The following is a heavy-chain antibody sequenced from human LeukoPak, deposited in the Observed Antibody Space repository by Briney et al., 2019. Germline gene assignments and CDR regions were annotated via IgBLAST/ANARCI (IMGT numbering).Heavy chain of an antibody. CDR2: IYSGGTT. D-gene: IGHD2-2*01. CDR1: GFTVSSNY. Sequence: GGSLRLSCAASGFTVSSNYMSWVRQAPGMRLEWVSVIYSGGTTYYADSVQGRFTISRDNSKNTLFLQMNSLRAEDTAVYYCARVRCSSNSCFPDYWGQGTLVTVSS. V-gene: IGHV3-66*01. J-gene: IGHJ4*02. CDR3: ARVRCSSNSCFPDY.